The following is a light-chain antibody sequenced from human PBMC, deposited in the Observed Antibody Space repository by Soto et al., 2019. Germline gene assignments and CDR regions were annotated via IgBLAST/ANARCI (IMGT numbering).Light chain of an antibody. Sequence: EIVMTQSPATLSVSPGERATLSCRASQSVSSNLAWYQQKPGQAPRPLIYGASTRATGIPARFSGSGSGTEFTLTISGLQSEDFAVYYCQQYNNWPLTFGGGTKVDTK. V-gene: IGKV3-15*01. CDR3: QQYNNWPLT. CDR1: QSVSSN. CDR2: GAS. J-gene: IGKJ4*01.